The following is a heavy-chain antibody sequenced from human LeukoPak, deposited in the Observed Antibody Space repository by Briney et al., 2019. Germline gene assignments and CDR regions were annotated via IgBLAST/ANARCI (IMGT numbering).Heavy chain of an antibody. D-gene: IGHD6-13*01. CDR2: MSPNSGNT. CDR1: GYTFTSYD. CDR3: ARHIAAAGNNWFDT. V-gene: IGHV1-8*01. J-gene: IGHJ5*02. Sequence: GASVKVSCKASGYTFTSYDINCVRQATGQGLEWIGWMSPNSGNTGYAQKFQGRVTMTRTTSISTAYMELSSLRSEDTAVYYCARHIAAAGNNWFDTWGQGTLVTVSS.